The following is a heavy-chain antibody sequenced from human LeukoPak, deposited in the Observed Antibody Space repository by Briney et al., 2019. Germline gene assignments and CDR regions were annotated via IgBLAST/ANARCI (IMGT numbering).Heavy chain of an antibody. D-gene: IGHD2-15*01. CDR3: ARRDVVVVAGYFDY. CDR1: GGSISRSSYY. CDR2: IYYSGST. Sequence: PSETLSLTCTVSGGSISRSSYYWGWIRQPPGKGLEWIGSIYYSGSTYYNPSLKSRVTISVDTSKNQFSLKLSSVTAADTAVYYRARRDVVVVAGYFDYWGQGTLVTVSS. J-gene: IGHJ4*02. V-gene: IGHV4-39*01.